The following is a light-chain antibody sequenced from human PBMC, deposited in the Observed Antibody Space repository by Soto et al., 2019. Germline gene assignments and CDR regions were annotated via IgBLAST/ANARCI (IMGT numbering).Light chain of an antibody. V-gene: IGKV1-5*03. J-gene: IGKJ1*01. Sequence: DIQMTQSPSTLSGSVGDRVTITCRASQTISSWLAWYQQKPGKAPKLLIYKASTLKSGVPSRFSGSGSGTEITLTISSLQPDDFATYYCQHYNSYSEAFGQGTQV. CDR2: KAS. CDR3: QHYNSYSEA. CDR1: QTISSW.